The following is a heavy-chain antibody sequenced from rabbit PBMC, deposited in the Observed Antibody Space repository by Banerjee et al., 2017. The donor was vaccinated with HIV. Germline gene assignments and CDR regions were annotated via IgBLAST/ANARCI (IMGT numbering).Heavy chain of an antibody. Sequence: QSLEESGGDLVKPGASLTLTCTASGFSFSSSYYMCWVRQAPGKGLEWIGCIATGSGSTYYASWAKGRFTISKTSSTTVTLQMTSLTAADTATYFCARSCSSGYVGDGYCLWGQGTLVTVS. J-gene: IGHJ4*01. CDR2: IATGSGST. D-gene: IGHD8-1*01. CDR3: ARSCSSGYVGDGYCL. V-gene: IGHV1S40*01. CDR1: GFSFSSSYY.